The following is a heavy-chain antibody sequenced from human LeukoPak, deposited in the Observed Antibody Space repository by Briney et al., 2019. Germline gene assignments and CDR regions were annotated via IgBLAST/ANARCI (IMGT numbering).Heavy chain of an antibody. V-gene: IGHV1-18*01. J-gene: IGHJ4*02. CDR3: ARGPRAAADDY. Sequence: ASVKVSCKASGYTFTDFGISWVRQAPGQGLEWMGWISAYNGNKIYAQKFQGRVTMTTDTSTSTTYMELRSLTSEDTAVYYCARGPRAAADDYWGQGTLVTVSS. D-gene: IGHD6-13*01. CDR2: ISAYNGNK. CDR1: GYTFTDFG.